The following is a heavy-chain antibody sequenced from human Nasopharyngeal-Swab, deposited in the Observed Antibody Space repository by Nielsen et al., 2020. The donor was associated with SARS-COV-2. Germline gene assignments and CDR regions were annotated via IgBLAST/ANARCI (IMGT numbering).Heavy chain of an antibody. J-gene: IGHJ3*02. D-gene: IGHD4-17*01. V-gene: IGHV3-9*01. Sequence: GGSLRLSCAASGFTFDDYAMHWVRQAQGKGLEWVSGISWNSGRIAYADSVKGRFTISRDNAKNSLYLQMNSLRAEDTAFYYCAKDTSWGSVTTLAAFDIWGQGTVVTVSS. CDR2: ISWNSGRI. CDR1: GFTFDDYA. CDR3: AKDTSWGSVTTLAAFDI.